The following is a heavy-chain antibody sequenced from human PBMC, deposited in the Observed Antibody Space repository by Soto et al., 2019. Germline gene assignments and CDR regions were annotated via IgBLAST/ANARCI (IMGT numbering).Heavy chain of an antibody. J-gene: IGHJ4*02. Sequence: EVQLVESGGGLVQPGGSLRLSCAASGFSFSGFEMNWVRQAPGKGLEWISYISTSGIVCYADSVKGRFTISRDNAKNSLSLQMNSLRAEDTAVYYCASSLSKSSGYYFDYWGQGILVAVSS. CDR2: ISTSGIV. V-gene: IGHV3-48*03. CDR3: ASSLSKSSGYYFDY. D-gene: IGHD3-22*01. CDR1: GFSFSGFE.